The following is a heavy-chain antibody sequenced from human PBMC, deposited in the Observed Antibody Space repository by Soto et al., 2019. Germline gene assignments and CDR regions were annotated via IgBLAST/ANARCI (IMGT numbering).Heavy chain of an antibody. J-gene: IGHJ2*01. Sequence: QVQLQESGPGLVKPSQTLSLTCTVSGGSISSGGYYWSWIRQHPGKGLEWIGYIYYSGSTYYNPSLKSRLTIAVDTSKNHFSLKLSSVTAADTAVYYCARIGGWLQRGKCFDLWGRGTLVTVSS. CDR1: GGSISSGGYY. CDR3: ARIGGWLQRGKCFDL. V-gene: IGHV4-31*03. CDR2: IYYSGST. D-gene: IGHD3-16*01.